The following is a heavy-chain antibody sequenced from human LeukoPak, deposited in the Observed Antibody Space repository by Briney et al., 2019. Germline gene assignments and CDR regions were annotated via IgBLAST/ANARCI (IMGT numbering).Heavy chain of an antibody. D-gene: IGHD2/OR15-2a*01. Sequence: SETLSLTCTVSGGSISSYYWSWIRQPPGKGLEWIGSIYHSGSTYYNPSLKSRVTISVDTSKNPFSLKLSSVTAADTAVYYCASFSAGGAFDIWGQGTMVTVSS. CDR2: IYHSGST. V-gene: IGHV4-59*08. J-gene: IGHJ3*02. CDR3: ASFSAGGAFDI. CDR1: GGSISSYY.